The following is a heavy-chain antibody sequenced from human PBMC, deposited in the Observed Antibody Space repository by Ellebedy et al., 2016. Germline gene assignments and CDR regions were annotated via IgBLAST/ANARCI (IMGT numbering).Heavy chain of an antibody. CDR3: AIIVVVTPWAYFDY. V-gene: IGHV1-46*01. Sequence: ASVKVSCXASGYTFTGYYMHWVRQAPGQGLEWMGIINPSGGSTSYAQKFQGRVTMTTDTSTSTAYMELRSLRSDDTAVYYCAIIVVVTPWAYFDYWGQGTLVTVSS. D-gene: IGHD2-21*02. CDR2: INPSGGST. CDR1: GYTFTGYY. J-gene: IGHJ4*02.